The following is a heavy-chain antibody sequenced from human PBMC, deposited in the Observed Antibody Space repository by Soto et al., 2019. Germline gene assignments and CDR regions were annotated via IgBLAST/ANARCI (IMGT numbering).Heavy chain of an antibody. CDR3: ARVMCGDCSTYYYYSMDV. D-gene: IGHD2-21*02. CDR2: IGTTSSYI. J-gene: IGHJ6*02. Sequence: EVQLVESGGCLVKPGGSLRLSCAASGFTFGTYTMNWVRQAPGKGLEWVSSIGTTSSYIYYADSVRGRFTISRDNARDSLYLQMSSLRAEDTAVYYCARVMCGDCSTYYYYSMDVWGQGTTVTVSS. CDR1: GFTFGTYT. V-gene: IGHV3-21*01.